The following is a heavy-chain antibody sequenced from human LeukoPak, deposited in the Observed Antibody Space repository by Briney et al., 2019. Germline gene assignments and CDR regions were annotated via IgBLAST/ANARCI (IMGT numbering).Heavy chain of an antibody. D-gene: IGHD1-1*01. Sequence: PGGSLRLSCAASGFTFSSYAMSWVRQAPGKGLEWVSAISGSGGSTYYADSVKGRFTISRDNSKNTLYLQMNSLRAEDTAVYFCAKSRLGSANWALQIFDNWGQGTLVTVSS. V-gene: IGHV3-23*01. CDR1: GFTFSSYA. CDR3: AKSRLGSANWALQIFDN. J-gene: IGHJ4*02. CDR2: ISGSGGST.